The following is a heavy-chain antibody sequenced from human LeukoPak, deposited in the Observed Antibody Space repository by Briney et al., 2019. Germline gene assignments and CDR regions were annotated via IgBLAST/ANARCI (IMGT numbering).Heavy chain of an antibody. CDR1: GGSISSSSYY. Sequence: KTSETLSLTCTVSGGSISSSSYYWGWIRQPPGKGLEWIGSIYYSGSTYYNPSLKSRVTISVDTSKNQFSLKLSSVTAADTAVYYCARVDTAMVNFAYWYFDLWGRGTLVTVSS. CDR3: ARVDTAMVNFAYWYFDL. V-gene: IGHV4-39*07. J-gene: IGHJ2*01. CDR2: IYYSGST. D-gene: IGHD5-18*01.